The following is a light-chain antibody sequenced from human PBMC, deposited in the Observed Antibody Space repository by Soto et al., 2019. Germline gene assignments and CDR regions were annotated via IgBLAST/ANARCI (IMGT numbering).Light chain of an antibody. J-gene: IGKJ2*01. Sequence: IVLTQSPGTLSLSPGERATLSCRASQSISSSYLAWYQQKPGQAPRLLIYAASSRATGIPDRFSGSGSGTDFTVNISRLEPEDFAVYYCQQYGSSSYTFGEGTQLEI. CDR1: QSISSSY. CDR2: AAS. CDR3: QQYGSSSYT. V-gene: IGKV3-20*01.